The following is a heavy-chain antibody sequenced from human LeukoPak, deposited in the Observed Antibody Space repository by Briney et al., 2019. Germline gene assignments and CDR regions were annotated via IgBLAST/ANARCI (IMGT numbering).Heavy chain of an antibody. V-gene: IGHV3-7*01. J-gene: IGHJ3*02. CDR2: IKQDGSEK. CDR1: GFSFSDYW. Sequence: GSLRLSCAASGFSFSDYWMSWVRQAPGNGLEWVANIKQDGSEKNYVDSVKGRFTISRDNAKNSLSLQMISLRAEDTAVYYCARNKRADIWGQGTMVTVSS. D-gene: IGHD1/OR15-1a*01. CDR3: ARNKRADI.